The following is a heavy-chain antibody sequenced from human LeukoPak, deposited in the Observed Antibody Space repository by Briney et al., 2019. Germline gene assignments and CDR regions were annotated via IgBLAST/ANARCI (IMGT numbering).Heavy chain of an antibody. CDR2: MSTSGST. V-gene: IGHV4-61*09. Sequence: SETLSLTCTVSGGPISSSSYYWGWIRQPPGKGLEWIGHMSTSGSTNYNTSLKSRVTISVDTSKNQFSLELSSVTAADTAVYFCAREEEGFHYYYMDVWGKGTTVTISS. CDR1: GGPISSSSYY. CDR3: AREEEGFHYYYMDV. J-gene: IGHJ6*03.